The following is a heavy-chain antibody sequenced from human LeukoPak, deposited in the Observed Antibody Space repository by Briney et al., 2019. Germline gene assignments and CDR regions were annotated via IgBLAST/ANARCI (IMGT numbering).Heavy chain of an antibody. CDR3: ARAYSGGYIDY. D-gene: IGHD1-26*01. J-gene: IGHJ4*02. CDR1: GGTFSSYA. CDR2: IIPIFGTA. Sequence: EASVKVSCKASGGTFSSYAISWVRQAPGQGLEWMGGIIPIFGTANYAQKFQGRVTITADESTSTAYMELSSLSSEDTAVNYCARAYSGGYIDYWGQGTLVTVSS. V-gene: IGHV1-69*13.